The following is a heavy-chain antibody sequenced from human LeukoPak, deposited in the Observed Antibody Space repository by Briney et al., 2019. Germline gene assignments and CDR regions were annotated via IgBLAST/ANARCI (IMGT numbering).Heavy chain of an antibody. CDR1: IDSFSNYH. V-gene: IGHV4-34*01. CDR3: ARGQGATVPQVGKNWFDP. J-gene: IGHJ5*02. CDR2: VNESGGT. D-gene: IGHD1-26*01. Sequence: SETLSLTCAVYIDSFSNYHWNWIRQTPAKGMEWIGEVNESGGTNISPSLRSRVILSVDTSKNQFSLKLISVAVADTAIYYCARGQGATVPQVGKNWFDPWGQGTLVTVSS.